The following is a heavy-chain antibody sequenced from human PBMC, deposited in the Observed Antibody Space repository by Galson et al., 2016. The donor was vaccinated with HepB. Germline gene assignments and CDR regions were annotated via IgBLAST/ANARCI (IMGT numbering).Heavy chain of an antibody. CDR2: IFYTGGT. CDR1: GGSINSSSYY. J-gene: IGHJ3*01. Sequence: SETLSLTCSLSGGSINSSSYYWVWIRQPPGKGLEWIGSIFYTGGTYYSPSLKSRIIMSVDRSKDQFSLKSTSVTAADTAVYYCARRGGSVVLATNDAFDVWGQGTLVTVSS. CDR3: ARRGGSVVLATNDAFDV. V-gene: IGHV4-39*01. D-gene: IGHD2-21*01.